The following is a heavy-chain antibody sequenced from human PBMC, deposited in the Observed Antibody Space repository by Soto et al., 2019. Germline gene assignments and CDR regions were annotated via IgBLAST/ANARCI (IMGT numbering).Heavy chain of an antibody. V-gene: IGHV1-69*01. Sequence: QVQLVQSVAEVKKPGSSVKVSCKASAGTFSSYAISWVRQAPGQGLEWMGGIIPIFGTANYAQKFQGSFTINADESTSTAYMALSSLRSEDTDVYYWATGDVCSGGSCYGRVNWFDPWGQGTLVTVSS. D-gene: IGHD2-15*01. CDR1: AGTFSSYA. CDR2: IIPIFGTA. CDR3: ATGDVCSGGSCYGRVNWFDP. J-gene: IGHJ5*02.